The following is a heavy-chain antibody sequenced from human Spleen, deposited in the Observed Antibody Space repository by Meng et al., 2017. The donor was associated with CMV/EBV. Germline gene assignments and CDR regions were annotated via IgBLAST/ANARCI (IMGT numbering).Heavy chain of an antibody. CDR3: ARGRRYCSSISCYRPSKDYGMDV. Sequence: SETLSLTCTVSGGSISRGDSLWSWIRQPPGKGLEWIGDIYYSGNTYYNPSLKSRVTISVDTSKNQFSLKLSSVTAADTAVYYCARGRRYCSSISCYRPSKDYGMDVWGQGTTVTVSS. J-gene: IGHJ6*02. D-gene: IGHD2-2*02. CDR1: GGSISRGDSL. V-gene: IGHV4-30-4*08. CDR2: IYYSGNT.